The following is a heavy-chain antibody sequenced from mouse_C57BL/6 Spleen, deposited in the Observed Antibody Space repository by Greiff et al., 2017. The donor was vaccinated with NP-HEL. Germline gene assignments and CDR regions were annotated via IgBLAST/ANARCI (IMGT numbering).Heavy chain of an antibody. D-gene: IGHD2-12*01. CDR1: GFTFTDYY. CDR3: ARYDDVRTWFAY. CDR2: IRNKANGYTT. J-gene: IGHJ3*01. Sequence: EVNVVESGGGLVQPGGSLSLSCAASGFTFTDYYMSWVRQPPGKALEWLGFIRNKANGYTTEYSASVKGRFTISRDNSQSILYLQMNALRAEDRATYYCARYDDVRTWFAYWGQGTLVTVSA. V-gene: IGHV7-3*01.